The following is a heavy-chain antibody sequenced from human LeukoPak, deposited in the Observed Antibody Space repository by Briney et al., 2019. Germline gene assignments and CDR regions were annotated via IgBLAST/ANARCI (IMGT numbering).Heavy chain of an antibody. V-gene: IGHV3-53*01. CDR1: GFTVTGHY. CDR3: ARNKGVYGSGSYDN. CDR2: INSGGTT. J-gene: IGHJ4*02. Sequence: GGSQRLSCAASGFTVTGHYWSWVRQAPGKGLEWVSQINSGGTTYYADSVKGRFTISRDNSKNTLYLQMNSVRAGDTAVYHCARNKGVYGSGSYDNWGPGTLVTVSS. D-gene: IGHD3-10*01.